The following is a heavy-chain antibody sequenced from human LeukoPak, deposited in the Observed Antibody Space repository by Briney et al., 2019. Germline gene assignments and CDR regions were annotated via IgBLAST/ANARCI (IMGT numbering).Heavy chain of an antibody. V-gene: IGHV3-48*01. J-gene: IGHJ4*02. CDR1: GFTFSSYS. Sequence: GGSPRLSCAASGFTFSSYSMNWVRQAPGKGLEWVSYISSSSSTIYYADSVKGRFTISRDNAKNSLYLQMNSLRAEDTAVYYCAQRLDYWGQGTLVTVSS. CDR2: ISSSSSTI. CDR3: AQRLDY.